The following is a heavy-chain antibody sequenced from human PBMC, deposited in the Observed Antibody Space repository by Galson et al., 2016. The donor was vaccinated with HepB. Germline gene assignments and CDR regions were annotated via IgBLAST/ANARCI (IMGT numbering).Heavy chain of an antibody. CDR1: GGSFSGSY. J-gene: IGHJ6*02. CDR2: INDSGST. V-gene: IGHV4-34*01. CDR3: ARGLTIFGLGHYYYYGMDV. Sequence: SETLSLTCAVFGGSFSGSYWSWIRQPPGRGLEWIGEINDSGSTDYSPSLKSRATISVDTSKNQFSLRLSSVTAADTAVYYCARGLTIFGLGHYYYYGMDVWGQGTTVTVSS. D-gene: IGHD3-3*01.